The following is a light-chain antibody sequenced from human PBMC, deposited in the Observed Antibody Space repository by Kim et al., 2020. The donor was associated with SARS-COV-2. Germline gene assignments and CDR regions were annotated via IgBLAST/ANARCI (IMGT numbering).Light chain of an antibody. CDR1: QSVDNK. CDR3: QQYHNWPPLT. Sequence: EIVMTQSPATLSVSPGERATLSCRASQSVDNKLAWYQQKPGQAPRLLIYGASTRATDIPARFSGSGSGTDFTLTISSLQSGDFAIYYCQQYHNWPPLTFGGGTKVDIK. V-gene: IGKV3-15*01. J-gene: IGKJ4*01. CDR2: GAS.